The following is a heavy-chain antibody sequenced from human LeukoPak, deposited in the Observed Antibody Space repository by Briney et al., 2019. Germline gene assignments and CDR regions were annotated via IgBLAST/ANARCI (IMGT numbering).Heavy chain of an antibody. CDR3: ARVGYYDSSGYSHFDY. Sequence: SGGSLRLSCAASGFTFSSYWMSWVRQAPGKGLEWVANIKQDGSEKYYVDSVKGRFTISRDNAKNSLYLQMNSLRAEDTAVYYCARVGYYDSSGYSHFDYWGQGTLVTVSS. CDR2: IKQDGSEK. J-gene: IGHJ4*02. V-gene: IGHV3-7*01. D-gene: IGHD3-22*01. CDR1: GFTFSSYW.